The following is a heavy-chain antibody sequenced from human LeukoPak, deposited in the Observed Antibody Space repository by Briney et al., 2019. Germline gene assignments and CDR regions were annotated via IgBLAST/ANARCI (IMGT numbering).Heavy chain of an antibody. J-gene: IGHJ3*01. Sequence: PGGSLRLSCTASGFTFNRYWMSWVRQAPGKGLEWVASIKEDGSVKYYVDSVTGRFTISRDNAKNLLHLQMNSLKFEDTAVYYCAREYRWGQGTMVTVSS. D-gene: IGHD1-14*01. V-gene: IGHV3-7*01. CDR3: AREYR. CDR2: IKEDGSVK. CDR1: GFTFNRYW.